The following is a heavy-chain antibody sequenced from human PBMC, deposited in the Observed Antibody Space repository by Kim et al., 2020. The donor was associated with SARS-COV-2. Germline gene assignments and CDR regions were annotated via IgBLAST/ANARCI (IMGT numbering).Heavy chain of an antibody. J-gene: IGHJ1*01. CDR3: ARHFGSSGSEFHH. V-gene: IGHV3-23*01. CDR1: GFTFSAYA. Sequence: GGSLRLSCAASGFTFSAYAVGWVRQAPGKGLEWVSSISGSDGTTYYADSVKGRFIISRDNSKSTLHLQMNSLRAEDTAIYYCARHFGSSGSEFHHWGQGTLVTVSS. D-gene: IGHD3-22*01. CDR2: ISGSDGTT.